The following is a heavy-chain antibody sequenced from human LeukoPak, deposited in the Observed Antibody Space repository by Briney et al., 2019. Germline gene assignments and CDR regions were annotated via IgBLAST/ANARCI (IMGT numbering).Heavy chain of an antibody. J-gene: IGHJ6*02. CDR1: GFTFSSYG. CDR2: ISYDGSDK. V-gene: IGHV3-30*18. CDR3: AKEFDTAMANYYYYGMDV. Sequence: GGSLRLSCAASGFTFSSYGMHWVRQAPGKGLEWVAVISYDGSDKYYADSVKGRFTISRDNSKNTLYLQMNSLRAEDTAAYYCAKEFDTAMANYYYYGMDVWGQGTTVTVSS. D-gene: IGHD5-18*01.